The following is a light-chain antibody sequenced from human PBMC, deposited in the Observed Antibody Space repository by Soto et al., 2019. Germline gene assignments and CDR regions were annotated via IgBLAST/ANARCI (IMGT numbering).Light chain of an antibody. J-gene: IGKJ5*01. CDR3: HQYNSYPIT. Sequence: DIQMTQSPSTLSASVGDRVTITCRASQSISSWLAWYQQKPGKAPKLLIYKASSLESGVPSRFSGSGSGTEFTLTISSLQPDDFATYYCHQYNSYPITFGQGTRLEIK. CDR1: QSISSW. V-gene: IGKV1-5*03. CDR2: KAS.